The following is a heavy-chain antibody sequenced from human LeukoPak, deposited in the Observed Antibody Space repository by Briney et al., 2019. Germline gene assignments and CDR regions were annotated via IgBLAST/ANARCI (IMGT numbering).Heavy chain of an antibody. CDR3: AREGGLFGAESIYYYYGMDV. J-gene: IGHJ6*02. CDR1: GGTLSSYY. V-gene: IGHV4-4*07. Sequence: SETLSLTCTVSGGTLSSYYWSWIQQPAGKGLERVGGIYNSGSNKYNPSPMSRGTMSVDTSKNQFSLKLSSVTAADTAVYHCAREGGLFGAESIYYYYGMDVWGQGTTVSVSS. D-gene: IGHD3-3*01. CDR2: IYNSGSN.